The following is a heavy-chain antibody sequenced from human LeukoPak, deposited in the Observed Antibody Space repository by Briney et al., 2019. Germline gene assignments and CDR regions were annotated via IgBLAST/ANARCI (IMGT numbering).Heavy chain of an antibody. CDR1: GGSISSYY. CDR2: IYTSGST. Sequence: SETLSLTCTVSGGSISSYYWSWIRRPAGKGLEWIGRIYTSGSTNYNPSLKSRVTMSVDTSKNQFSLKLSSVTAADTAVYYCARDRGYCSSTSCYNDAFDTWGQGTMVTVSS. D-gene: IGHD2-2*02. J-gene: IGHJ3*02. CDR3: ARDRGYCSSTSCYNDAFDT. V-gene: IGHV4-4*07.